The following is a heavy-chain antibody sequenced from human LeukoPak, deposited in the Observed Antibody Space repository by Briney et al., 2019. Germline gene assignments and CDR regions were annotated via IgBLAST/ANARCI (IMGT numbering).Heavy chain of an antibody. CDR3: ARDYADYDILTGPDAFDI. V-gene: IGHV4-4*07. D-gene: IGHD3-9*01. Sequence: SETLSLTCTVSGGSISSYYWSWIRQPAGKGLEWIGRIYTSGSTNYNPSLKGRVTMSVDTSKNQFSLKLSSVTAADTAVYYCARDYADYDILTGPDAFDIWGQGTMVTVSS. J-gene: IGHJ3*02. CDR1: GGSISSYY. CDR2: IYTSGST.